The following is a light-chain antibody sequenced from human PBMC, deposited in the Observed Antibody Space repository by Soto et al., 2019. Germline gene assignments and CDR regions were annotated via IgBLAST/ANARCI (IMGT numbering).Light chain of an antibody. Sequence: DIQMTQSPSSLSASVGDRVTITCRASQSISSYLNWYQQKPGKAPKLLIYDASNLETGVPSRFSGSGSGTDFTFTISSLQPEDIAIYYCQQYDNLPLTFGGGTKVEIK. CDR1: QSISSY. CDR3: QQYDNLPLT. J-gene: IGKJ4*01. CDR2: DAS. V-gene: IGKV1-33*01.